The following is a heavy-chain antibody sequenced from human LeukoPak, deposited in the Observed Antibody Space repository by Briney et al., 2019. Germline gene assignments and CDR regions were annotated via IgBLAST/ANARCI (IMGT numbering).Heavy chain of an antibody. CDR3: ARANMVRGVGSFFDRNWFDP. Sequence: GGSLRLSCTASGITFGSYAMSWVRQAPGKGLEWVSGISGSGDTTYYADSVKGRFTISRDNSRNTLYLQMNSLKADDTAVYYCARANMVRGVGSFFDRNWFDPWGQGTLVTVSS. D-gene: IGHD3-10*01. CDR2: ISGSGDTT. V-gene: IGHV3-23*01. J-gene: IGHJ5*02. CDR1: GITFGSYA.